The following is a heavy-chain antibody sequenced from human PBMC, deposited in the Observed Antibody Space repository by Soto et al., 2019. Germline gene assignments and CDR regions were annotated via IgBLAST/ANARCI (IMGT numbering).Heavy chain of an antibody. Sequence: ASVKVSCKASGGTFSDYTMSWLRQAPGRGLEWMGGIIPMIGATNNAQKLKGRLTITADKSTGTVYMELNSLRSDDTAVYFCARYWSSGTLYGAFDIWGQGTEVTVSS. CDR1: GGTFSDYT. D-gene: IGHD1-1*01. CDR2: IIPMIGAT. CDR3: ARYWSSGTLYGAFDI. V-gene: IGHV1-69*06. J-gene: IGHJ3*02.